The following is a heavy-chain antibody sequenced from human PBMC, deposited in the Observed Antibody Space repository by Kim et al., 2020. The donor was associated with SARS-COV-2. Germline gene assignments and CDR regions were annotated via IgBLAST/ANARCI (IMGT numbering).Heavy chain of an antibody. CDR2: VSFNGHS. CDR1: GDSSNSYY. CDR3: ASGLIPNVFDV. V-gene: IGHV4-59*01. D-gene: IGHD2-21*01. Sequence: SETLSLTCTVSGDSSNSYYWSWVRQPPGKGLEWIGYVSFNGHSDYNPSLKSRATISEDMSKNQFSLRLTSVIAADAATYYCASGLIPNVFDVWGQGTIVTVS. J-gene: IGHJ3*01.